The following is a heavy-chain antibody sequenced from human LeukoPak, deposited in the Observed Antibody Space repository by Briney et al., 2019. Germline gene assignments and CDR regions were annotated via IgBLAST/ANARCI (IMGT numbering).Heavy chain of an antibody. CDR2: ISYDGSNK. Sequence: GRSLRLSCAASGFTFSSYGMHWVRQAPGKGLEWVAVISYDGSNKYYADSVKGRFTISRDNSKNTLYLQMNSLRAEDTAVYYCAKAKTNWGVDYWGQGTLVTVSS. D-gene: IGHD7-27*01. CDR3: AKAKTNWGVDY. CDR1: GFTFSSYG. V-gene: IGHV3-30*18. J-gene: IGHJ4*02.